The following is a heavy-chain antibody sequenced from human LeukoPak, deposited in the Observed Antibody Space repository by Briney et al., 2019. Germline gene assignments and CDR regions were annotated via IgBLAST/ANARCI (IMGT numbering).Heavy chain of an antibody. V-gene: IGHV5-51*01. J-gene: IGHJ6*02. Sequence: GESLKISCKGSGYSFTSYWIGWVRQIPGKGLEWMWIIYPGDSDTRYSPSFQGQVTISADKSISTAYLQWSSLKASDTAMYYCASPVHNYYYGMDVWGQGTTVTVSS. CDR3: ASPVHNYYYGMDV. D-gene: IGHD6-6*01. CDR1: GYSFTSYW. CDR2: IYPGDSDT.